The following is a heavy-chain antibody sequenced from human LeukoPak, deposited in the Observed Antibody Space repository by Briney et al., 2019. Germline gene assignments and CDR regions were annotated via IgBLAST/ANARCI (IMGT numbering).Heavy chain of an antibody. V-gene: IGHV1-69*13. J-gene: IGHJ5*02. CDR2: IIPIFGTA. Sequence: SVKVSCKASGGTFSSYAISWVRQAPGQGLEWMGGIIPIFGTANYAQEFQGRVTITADESTSTAYMELSSLRSEDTAVYYCARVKRGYCSSTSCSSWFDPWGQGTLVTVSS. CDR3: ARVKRGYCSSTSCSSWFDP. D-gene: IGHD2-2*01. CDR1: GGTFSSYA.